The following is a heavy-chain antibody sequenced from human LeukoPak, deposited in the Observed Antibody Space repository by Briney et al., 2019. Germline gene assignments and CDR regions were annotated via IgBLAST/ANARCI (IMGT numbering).Heavy chain of an antibody. CDR1: GASINSDTYY. V-gene: IGHV4-39*07. CDR3: ARYQTGTMFAV. CDR2: HSHSGSA. J-gene: IGHJ4*02. D-gene: IGHD1/OR15-1a*01. Sequence: SETLSLTCTVSGASINSDTYYWGWIRQPPGKGLEWIGTHSHSGSAYYSPSLRSRITMSLDTSENHLSLKLYSVTAADTAIYYCARYQTGTMFAVWGQGTLVTISS.